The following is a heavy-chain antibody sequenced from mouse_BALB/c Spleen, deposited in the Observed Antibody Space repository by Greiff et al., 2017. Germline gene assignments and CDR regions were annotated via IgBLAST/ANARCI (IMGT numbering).Heavy chain of an antibody. CDR3: ARDSPYGSSYDYAMDY. D-gene: IGHD1-1*01. CDR1: GFSLTSYG. CDR2: IWAGGST. V-gene: IGHV2-9*02. Sequence: QVQLQQSGPGLVAPSQSLSITCTVSGFSLTSYGVHWVRQPPGKGLEWLGVIWAGGSTNYNSALMSRLSISKDNSKSQVFLKMNSLQTDDTAMYYCARDSPYGSSYDYAMDYWGQGTSVTVSS. J-gene: IGHJ4*01.